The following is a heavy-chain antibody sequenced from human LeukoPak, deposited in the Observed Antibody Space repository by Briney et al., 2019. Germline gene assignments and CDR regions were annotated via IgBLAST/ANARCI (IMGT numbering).Heavy chain of an antibody. Sequence: GGSLRLYCAASGFTFDDYAMHWVRQPPGKGLKWVSGLSWNNNNLDYADSVKVRFTISRDNAKKSIYLQMSSLRPEDTALYYCARDKGEDGYQQFDYWGQGALVTVSS. CDR2: LSWNNNNL. CDR3: ARDKGEDGYQQFDY. J-gene: IGHJ4*02. D-gene: IGHD5-24*01. CDR1: GFTFDDYA. V-gene: IGHV3-9*01.